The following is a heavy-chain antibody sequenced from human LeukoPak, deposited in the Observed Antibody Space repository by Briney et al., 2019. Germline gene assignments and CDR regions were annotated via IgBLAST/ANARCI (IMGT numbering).Heavy chain of an antibody. Sequence: SGGSLRLSCAASGFTFSSYAMSWVRQAPGKGLEWVSAISGSGGSTYYADSVKGRFTISRDNSKNTLYLQMNSLRAEDTAVYYCARVMVPAARGRRYYYGMDVWGQGTTVTVPS. D-gene: IGHD2-2*01. CDR1: GFTFSSYA. J-gene: IGHJ6*02. CDR2: ISGSGGST. CDR3: ARVMVPAARGRRYYYGMDV. V-gene: IGHV3-23*01.